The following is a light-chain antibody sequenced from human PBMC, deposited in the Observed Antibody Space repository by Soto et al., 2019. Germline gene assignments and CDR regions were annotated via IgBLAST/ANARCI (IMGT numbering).Light chain of an antibody. CDR1: SSDVGSYNL. CDR2: EVS. V-gene: IGLV2-23*02. J-gene: IGLJ1*01. CDR3: CSYAGSSTFGFDV. Sequence: QSALTQPASVSGSPGQSITISCTGTSSDVGSYNLVSWYQQHPGKAPKLMIYEVSKRPSGVSNRFSGSKSGNRASPTISGLQAEDEADYYCCSYAGSSTFGFDVFGTWTKLTVL.